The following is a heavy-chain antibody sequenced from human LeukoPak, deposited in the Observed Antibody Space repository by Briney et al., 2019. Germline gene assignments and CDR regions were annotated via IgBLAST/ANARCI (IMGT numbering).Heavy chain of an antibody. CDR2: IYYSGST. J-gene: IGHJ4*02. D-gene: IGHD6-19*01. Sequence: SQTLSLTCAVSGGSISSGGYSWSWIRQPPGKGLEWIGYIYYSGSTNYNPSLKSRVTISVDTSKNQFSLKLSSVTAADTAVYYCARVNSSGWYTGYFDYWGQGTLVTVSS. CDR3: ARVNSSGWYTGYFDY. V-gene: IGHV4-61*08. CDR1: GGSISSGGYS.